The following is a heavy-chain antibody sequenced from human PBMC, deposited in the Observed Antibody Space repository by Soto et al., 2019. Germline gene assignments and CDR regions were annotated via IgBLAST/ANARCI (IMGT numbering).Heavy chain of an antibody. CDR3: ASLAFSSSIDY. J-gene: IGHJ4*02. Sequence: VQLVESGGGLVQPGGSLRLSCAASGFTFSSYEMNWVRQAPGKGLEWVSYISRSGTTKYYADSVKGRFTISRDNGKNSLYLQMNGLRVEDTAVYYCASLAFSSSIDYWGQGTLVTVSS. D-gene: IGHD2-2*01. CDR1: GFTFSSYE. V-gene: IGHV3-48*03. CDR2: ISRSGTTK.